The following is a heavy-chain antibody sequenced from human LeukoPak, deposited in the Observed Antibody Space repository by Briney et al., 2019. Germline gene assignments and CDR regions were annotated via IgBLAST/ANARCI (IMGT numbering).Heavy chain of an antibody. CDR2: IYHSGST. Sequence: SETLSLTCTVSGGSISSGDYYWSWIRQPPGKGLEWIGEIYHSGSTNYNPSLKSRVTISVDTSKNQFSLKLSSVTAADTAVYYCARGRGVREPLDYWGQGTLVTVSS. CDR1: GGSISSGDYY. V-gene: IGHV4-39*07. J-gene: IGHJ4*02. D-gene: IGHD3-10*01. CDR3: ARGRGVREPLDY.